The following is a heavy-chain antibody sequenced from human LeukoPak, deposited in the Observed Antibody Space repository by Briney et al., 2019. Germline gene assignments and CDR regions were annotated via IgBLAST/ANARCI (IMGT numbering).Heavy chain of an antibody. CDR2: INWNGGST. CDR3: ARSGYYDSSGYYFD. V-gene: IGHV3-20*04. Sequence: GGSLRLSCAASGFTFDDYGMSWVRQAPGKGLEWVSGINWNGGSTGYADSVKGRFTISRDNAKNSLYLQMNSLRAEDMALYYCARSGYYDSSGYYFDWGQGTPVTVSS. CDR1: GFTFDDYG. J-gene: IGHJ4*02. D-gene: IGHD3-22*01.